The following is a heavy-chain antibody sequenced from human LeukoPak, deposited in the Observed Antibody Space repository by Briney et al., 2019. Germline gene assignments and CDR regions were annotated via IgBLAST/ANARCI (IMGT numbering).Heavy chain of an antibody. Sequence: GGSLRLSCAASGFTFSSYAMSWVRQAPGKGLEWVSAISGSGGSTYYADSVKGRFTISRDNAKNSLYLQMNSLRAEDTAVYYCAREPYSSGWYAFDIWGQGTMVTVSS. CDR2: ISGSGGST. D-gene: IGHD6-19*01. J-gene: IGHJ3*02. CDR3: AREPYSSGWYAFDI. CDR1: GFTFSSYA. V-gene: IGHV3-23*01.